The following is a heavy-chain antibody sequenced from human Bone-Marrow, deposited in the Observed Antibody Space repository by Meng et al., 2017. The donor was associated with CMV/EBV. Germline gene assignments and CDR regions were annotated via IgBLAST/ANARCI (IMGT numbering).Heavy chain of an antibody. V-gene: IGHV3-7*04. Sequence: VALVASGGGVVQPGRSLRLSCAASGFTLSNYWMTWVRRSPGKGREWVANIGKEGRDIYYVDSVKGRFTISRDNAKNSLYLQMNSLRVDDTAVYYCARDPDWHQFDYWGQGTLVTVSS. CDR2: IGKEGRDI. J-gene: IGHJ4*02. CDR3: ARDPDWHQFDY. CDR1: GFTLSNYW. D-gene: IGHD3-9*01.